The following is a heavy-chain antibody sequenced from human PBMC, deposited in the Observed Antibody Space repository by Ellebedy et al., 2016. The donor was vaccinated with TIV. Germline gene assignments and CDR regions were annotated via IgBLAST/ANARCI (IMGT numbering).Heavy chain of an antibody. D-gene: IGHD3-22*01. J-gene: IGHJ4*02. V-gene: IGHV3-15*01. CDR3: TTYQVWPHYDISGYYWD. CDR2: IKSKTDGGTT. Sequence: GESLRLSCAASGFTFSNAWMNWVRQAPGKGLEWVGLIKSKTDGGTTDYAAPVKGRFTISRDDSENTLYLQMNSLKTEDTAIYYCTTYQVWPHYDISGYYWDWGQGTLVTVSS. CDR1: GFTFSNAW.